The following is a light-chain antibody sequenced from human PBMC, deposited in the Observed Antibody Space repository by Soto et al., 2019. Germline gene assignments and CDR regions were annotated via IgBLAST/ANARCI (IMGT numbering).Light chain of an antibody. V-gene: IGKV1-39*01. CDR2: AAS. J-gene: IGKJ1*01. Sequence: DIQMTQSPSSVSASVGDRVTITCRASQSISSYLNWYQQKPGKAPKLLIYAASSLQSGVPSRFSGSGSGTDFTLTICSLQPEDFATYYCQQSYSTPWGFGQGTKVDIK. CDR1: QSISSY. CDR3: QQSYSTPWG.